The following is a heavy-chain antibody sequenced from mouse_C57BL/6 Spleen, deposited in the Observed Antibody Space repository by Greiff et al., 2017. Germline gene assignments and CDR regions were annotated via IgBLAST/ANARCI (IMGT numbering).Heavy chain of an antibody. CDR3: ARGSSGYFDY. V-gene: IGHV1-53*01. CDR2: INPSNGGT. J-gene: IGHJ2*01. Sequence: QVHVKQSGAELMKPGASVKLSCKASGYTFTSYWMHWVKQRPGQGLEWIGNINPSNGGTNYNEKFKSKATLTVDKSSSTAYMQLSSLTSEDSAVYYCARGSSGYFDYWGQGTTLTVSS. D-gene: IGHD3-2*02. CDR1: GYTFTSYW.